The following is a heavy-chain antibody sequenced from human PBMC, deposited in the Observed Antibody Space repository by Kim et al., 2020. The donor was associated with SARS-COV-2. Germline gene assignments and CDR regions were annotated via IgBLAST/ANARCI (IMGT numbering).Heavy chain of an antibody. CDR3: ARDTDFASGSSLDY. D-gene: IGHD3-10*01. CDR1: GFTFSTSS. J-gene: IGHJ4*02. V-gene: IGHV3-48*04. CDR2: ISSSTDTI. Sequence: GGSLRLSCAASGFTFSTSSMDWVRQAPGRGQEWVSYISSSTDTIYYADSVERRFTICSDNAKDSQHLQKNSRRAEDTTVYFCARDTDFASGSSLDYWGQG.